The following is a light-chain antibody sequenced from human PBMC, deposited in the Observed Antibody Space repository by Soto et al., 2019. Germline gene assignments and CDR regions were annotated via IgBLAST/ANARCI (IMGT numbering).Light chain of an antibody. CDR2: SNT. CDR1: SSNTGAGYD. J-gene: IGLJ3*02. Sequence: QAVVTQPPSVSGAPGQRVTISCTGSSSNTGAGYDVHWYQQLPGTVPKLIIYSNTKRPSGVPDRFSGSKSGTSASLAITGLQAEDEADYYCQSYDSSLTIWVFGGGTKVTVL. V-gene: IGLV1-40*01. CDR3: QSYDSSLTIWV.